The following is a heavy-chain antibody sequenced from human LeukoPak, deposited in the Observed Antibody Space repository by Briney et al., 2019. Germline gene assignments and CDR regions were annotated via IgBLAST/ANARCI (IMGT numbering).Heavy chain of an antibody. CDR2: ISGYNGNK. J-gene: IGHJ6*02. CDR1: GYTFSSYG. D-gene: IGHD3-10*01. Sequence: ASVKVSCKASGYTFSSYGISWVRRAPGQGLEWMGWISGYNGNKNYAQKVQDRVTMTTDTATSTAYMELRSLRSDDTGVYYCARVLPLWFGESNYYYGMDVWGRGTTVTVS. V-gene: IGHV1-18*01. CDR3: ARVLPLWFGESNYYYGMDV.